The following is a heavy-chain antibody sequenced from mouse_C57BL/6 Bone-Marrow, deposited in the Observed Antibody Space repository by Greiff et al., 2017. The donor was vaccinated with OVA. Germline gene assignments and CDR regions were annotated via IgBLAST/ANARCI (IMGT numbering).Heavy chain of an antibody. J-gene: IGHJ1*03. CDR1: GFSFNTYA. Sequence: EVQRVESGGGLVQPKGSLKLSCAASGFSFNTYAMNWVRQAPGKGLEWVARIRSKSNNYATYYADSVKDRFTISRDDSESMLYLQMNNLKTEDTAMYYCVRHLGYFDVWGTGTTVTVSS. V-gene: IGHV10-1*01. CDR2: IRSKSNNYAT. CDR3: VRHLGYFDV.